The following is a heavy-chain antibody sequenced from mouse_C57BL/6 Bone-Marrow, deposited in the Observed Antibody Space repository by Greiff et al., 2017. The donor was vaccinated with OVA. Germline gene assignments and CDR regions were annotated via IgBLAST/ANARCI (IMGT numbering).Heavy chain of an antibody. CDR1: GYSFTSYY. CDR2: IYPGSGNT. CDR3: ARLELLWLREDYFDY. D-gene: IGHD2-2*01. J-gene: IGHJ2*01. V-gene: IGHV1-66*01. Sequence: VQLQQSGPELVKPGASVKISCKASGYSFTSYYIHWVKQRPGQGLEWIGWIYPGSGNTKYNEKFKGKATLTADTSSSTAYMQLSSLTSEDSAVYYCARLELLWLREDYFDYWGQGTTLTVSS.